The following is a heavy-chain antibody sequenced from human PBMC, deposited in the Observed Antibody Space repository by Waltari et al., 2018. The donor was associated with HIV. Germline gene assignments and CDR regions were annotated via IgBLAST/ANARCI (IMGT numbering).Heavy chain of an antibody. CDR1: GYTFTNYD. Sequence: QVQLVQSGAEVTKPGASVKVSCKTSGYTFTNYDIHWVRQATGHGREGSGWTNPNMGNAGYAQKVQGRVTMTSYTSISTAFMDLSSRRSDDTAVYYCARGVDAVGATHWFDPWGQGTLVTVST. J-gene: IGHJ5*02. CDR2: TNPNMGNA. V-gene: IGHV1-8*01. D-gene: IGHD1-26*01. CDR3: ARGVDAVGATHWFDP.